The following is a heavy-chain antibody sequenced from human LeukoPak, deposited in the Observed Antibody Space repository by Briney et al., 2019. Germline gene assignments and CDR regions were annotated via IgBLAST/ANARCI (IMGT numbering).Heavy chain of an antibody. V-gene: IGHV3-21*01. Sequence: GGSLRLSCAASGFTFSSYSMNWVRQAPGKGLEWVSSISSSSSYIYYADSVKGRFTISRDNAKNSLYLQMNSLRAEDTAVHYCARDRRDRIAAAGIFDYWGQGTLVTVSS. CDR2: ISSSSSYI. J-gene: IGHJ4*02. CDR3: ARDRRDRIAAAGIFDY. CDR1: GFTFSSYS. D-gene: IGHD6-13*01.